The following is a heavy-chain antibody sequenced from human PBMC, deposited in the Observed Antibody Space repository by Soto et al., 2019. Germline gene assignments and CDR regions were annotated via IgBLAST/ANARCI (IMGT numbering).Heavy chain of an antibody. CDR3: AREFTGTTSAIGESGPLLEWFDP. Sequence: GASVKVSSKASGATFSSYAISWVRQAPGQGLEWMGGIIPLFGTANYAQKFQGRVTITADESTRTAYMELSSLRSEDTAVYYCAREFTGTTSAIGESGPLLEWFDPWGQGTLVTVSS. J-gene: IGHJ5*02. V-gene: IGHV1-69*13. CDR1: GATFSSYA. CDR2: IIPLFGTA. D-gene: IGHD1-7*01.